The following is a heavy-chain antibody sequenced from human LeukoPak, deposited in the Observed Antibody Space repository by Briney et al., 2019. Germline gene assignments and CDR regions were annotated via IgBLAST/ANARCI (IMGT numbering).Heavy chain of an antibody. V-gene: IGHV3-23*01. D-gene: IGHD3-9*01. CDR1: GFTFRTYA. Sequence: GGSLRLSCAASGFTFRTYAMNWVRQAPGKGLEWVSGISGSGDNTYYADSVKGRFTISRDNSKNTLHLQMNSLRAEDTAVYYCAKGDDILTGYLSYFDYWGQGTLVTVSS. CDR3: AKGDDILTGYLSYFDY. CDR2: ISGSGDNT. J-gene: IGHJ4*02.